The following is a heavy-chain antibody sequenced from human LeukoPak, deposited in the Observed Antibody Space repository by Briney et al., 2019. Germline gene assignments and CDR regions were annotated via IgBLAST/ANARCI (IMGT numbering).Heavy chain of an antibody. V-gene: IGHV1-2*02. CDR3: ARVGTGYYFDY. CDR2: LNPNSGAT. Sequence: GASVKVSCKASGYIFTDYYMHWVRQAPGQGLEWMGWLNPNSGATNYAQKFQGRVTMTSDTSISTAYMELSRLRSDDTAVYYCARVGTGYYFDYWGQGTLVTVSS. J-gene: IGHJ4*02. D-gene: IGHD1-1*01. CDR1: GYIFTDYY.